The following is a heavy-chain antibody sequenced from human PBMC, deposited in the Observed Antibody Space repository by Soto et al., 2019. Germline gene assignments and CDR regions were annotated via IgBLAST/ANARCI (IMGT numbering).Heavy chain of an antibody. J-gene: IGHJ5*02. V-gene: IGHV1-69*04. Sequence: SVKVSCKASGGTFSSYTISWVRQAPGQGLEWMGRIIPILGIANYAQKFQGRVTITADKSTSTAYMELSSLRSEDTAVYYCARDSAVITSSHNWFDPWGQGTLVTVSS. CDR2: IIPILGIA. D-gene: IGHD4-17*01. CDR1: GGTFSSYT. CDR3: ARDSAVITSSHNWFDP.